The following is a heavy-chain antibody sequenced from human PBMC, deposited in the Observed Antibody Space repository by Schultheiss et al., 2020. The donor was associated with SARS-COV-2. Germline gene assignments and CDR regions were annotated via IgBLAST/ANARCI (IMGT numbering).Heavy chain of an antibody. D-gene: IGHD3-3*01. CDR3: ARHVATIFGEPFYMDV. CDR2: INHSGST. Sequence: SETLSLTCAVSGYSISSGYYWGWIRQPPGKGLEWIGEINHSGSTNYNPSLKSRVTISVDTSKNQFSLKLSSVTAADTAVYYCARHVATIFGEPFYMDVWGKGTTVTVSS. V-gene: IGHV4-38-2*01. CDR1: GYSISSGYY. J-gene: IGHJ6*03.